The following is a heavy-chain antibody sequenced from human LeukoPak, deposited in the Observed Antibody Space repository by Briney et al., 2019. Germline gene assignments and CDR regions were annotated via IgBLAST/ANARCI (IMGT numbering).Heavy chain of an antibody. CDR1: GFTFSSYG. CDR3: AGHKVGATSLDY. CDR2: IWYGGSDK. Sequence: GGSLRLSCAASGFTFSSYGMHWVRQAPGKGLEWVAVIWYGGSDKYYADSVKGRFTISRDNSKNTLYLQMNSLRAEDTAVYYCAGHKVGATSLDYWGQGTLVTVSS. D-gene: IGHD1-26*01. V-gene: IGHV3-33*08. J-gene: IGHJ4*02.